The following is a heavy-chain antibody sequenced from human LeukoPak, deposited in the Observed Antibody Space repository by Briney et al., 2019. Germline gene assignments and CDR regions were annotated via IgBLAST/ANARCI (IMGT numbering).Heavy chain of an antibody. J-gene: IGHJ4*02. CDR1: GVTVSSDY. D-gene: IGHD2/OR15-2a*01. V-gene: IGHV3-53*04. Sequence: GGSLRLSCAASGVTVSSDYMSWVRQAPGKGLEWVSVIYSDGNTYYADSVTGRFTISRHNSKNTLSLQMDSLRTEDTAIYYCASRMTFGGQGTLVTVSS. CDR2: IYSDGNT. CDR3: ASRMTF.